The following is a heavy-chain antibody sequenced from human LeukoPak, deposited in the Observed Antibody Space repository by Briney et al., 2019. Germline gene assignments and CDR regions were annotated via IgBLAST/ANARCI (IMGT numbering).Heavy chain of an antibody. CDR1: VYMFTNYG. Sequence: ASVTVSCKASVYMFTNYGITWVRQAPGQGLEWMGWISADNGNTNYAQNLQGRVTMTRDTSTNTAYMEVRSLRSDDTAVYYCARGASGWYSDYWGQGTLVTVSS. CDR3: ARGASGWYSDY. J-gene: IGHJ4*02. D-gene: IGHD6-19*01. V-gene: IGHV1-18*01. CDR2: ISADNGNT.